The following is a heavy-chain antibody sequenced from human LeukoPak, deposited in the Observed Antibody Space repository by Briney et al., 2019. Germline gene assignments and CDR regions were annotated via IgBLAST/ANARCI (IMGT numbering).Heavy chain of an antibody. J-gene: IGHJ3*02. D-gene: IGHD3-10*01. CDR2: LNSDGSGT. CDR3: ARAKYYYGSGSYYDAFDI. CDR1: GFTFSRYK. V-gene: IGHV3-74*01. Sequence: GGSLRLSCVASGFTFSRYKVHWVRQGPGKGLMWVSRLNSDGSGTTYADSVKGRFTISRDNAKNTLYLQMNSLRAEDTAVYYCARAKYYYGSGSYYDAFDIWGQGTMVTVSS.